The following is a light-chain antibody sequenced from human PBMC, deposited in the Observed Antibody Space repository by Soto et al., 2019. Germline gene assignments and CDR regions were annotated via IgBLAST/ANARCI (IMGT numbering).Light chain of an antibody. CDR1: QSVTSNN. CDR3: QHYVSPPIT. V-gene: IGKV3-20*01. J-gene: IGKJ5*01. Sequence: EIVLTQSPGTLSLSPGERATLSCRASQSVTSNNLAWYQQKPGQAPRLLIYGASSRATGIPDRFSGSGPGTDFTLTISRLEPEDFAVYYCQHYVSPPITFGQGTRLEI. CDR2: GAS.